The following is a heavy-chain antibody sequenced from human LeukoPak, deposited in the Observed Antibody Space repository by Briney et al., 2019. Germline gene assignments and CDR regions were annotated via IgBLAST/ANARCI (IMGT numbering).Heavy chain of an antibody. CDR3: ARVRWELFQH. CDR1: GGSFSGYY. V-gene: IGHV4-34*01. CDR2: INHSGSA. Sequence: TSETLSLTCAVYGGSFSGYYWSWIRQPPGKGLEWIGEINHSGSANYNPSLKSRVTISVDTSKNQFSLKLSSVTAADTAVYYCARVRWELFQHWGQGTLVTVSS. D-gene: IGHD1-26*01. J-gene: IGHJ1*01.